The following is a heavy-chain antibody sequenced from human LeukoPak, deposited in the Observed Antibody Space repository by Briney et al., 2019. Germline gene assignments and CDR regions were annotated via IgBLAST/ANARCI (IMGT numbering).Heavy chain of an antibody. J-gene: IGHJ6*02. V-gene: IGHV3-74*01. D-gene: IGHD3-10*01. CDR1: GFTFSSYW. CDR3: ARAYGSGSSFPYGYYYGMDV. CDR2: INSDGSST. Sequence: GGSLRLSCAASGFTFSSYWMHWARQAPGKGLVWVSRINSDGSSTSYADSVKGRFTISRDNAKNTLYLQMNSLRAEDTAVYYCARAYGSGSSFPYGYYYGMDVWGQGTTVTVSS.